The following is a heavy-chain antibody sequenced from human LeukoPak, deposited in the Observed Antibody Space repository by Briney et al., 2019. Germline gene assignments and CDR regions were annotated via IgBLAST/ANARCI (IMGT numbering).Heavy chain of an antibody. CDR3: ARGQVGAYKYNWFDP. D-gene: IGHD1-26*01. CDR1: GYTFTSYD. Sequence: ASVKVSCKASGYTFTSYDINWVRQATGQGLEWMGWMNPNSGNTGYAQKFQGRVTMPRNTSISTAYMELSSLRSEDTAVYYCARGQVGAYKYNWFDPWGQGTLVTVSS. J-gene: IGHJ5*02. V-gene: IGHV1-8*01. CDR2: MNPNSGNT.